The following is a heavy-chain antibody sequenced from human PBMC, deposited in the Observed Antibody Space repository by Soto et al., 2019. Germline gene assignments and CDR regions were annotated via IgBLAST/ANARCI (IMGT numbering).Heavy chain of an antibody. CDR2: INTYIGNT. V-gene: IGHV1-18*04. Sequence: ASVKVSCKASGYTFTTYGISRVRQAPGQGLEWMGWINTYIGNTNYAQRLQGRVTVTADTSTSTAYMELRSLRSDDTAVYYCARYSGSSLYGFDIWGQGTTVTVSS. CDR3: ARYSGSSLYGFDI. CDR1: GYTFTTYG. D-gene: IGHD1-26*01. J-gene: IGHJ3*02.